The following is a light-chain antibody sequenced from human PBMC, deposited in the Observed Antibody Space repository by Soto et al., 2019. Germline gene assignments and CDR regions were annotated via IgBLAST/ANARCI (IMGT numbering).Light chain of an antibody. J-gene: IGKJ5*01. CDR1: PSVPNY. Sequence: EIALTQSPATLSLSPGERATLSCRASPSVPNYVAWYQQKPGQAPRLLIYGAFNRATGIPARFSGSGSGADLNITISSLENEDFEIYYCQKRNTWPPVNVGHLTRMEIK. CDR3: QKRNTWPPVN. CDR2: GAF. V-gene: IGKV3-11*01.